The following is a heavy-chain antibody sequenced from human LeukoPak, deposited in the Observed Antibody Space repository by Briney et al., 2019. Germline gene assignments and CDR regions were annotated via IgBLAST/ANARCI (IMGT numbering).Heavy chain of an antibody. Sequence: GASVKVSCKASGYTFTGYYMHWVRQAPGQGLEWMGRINPNSGGTNYAQKFQGRVTMTRDTSISTAYMELSRLRSDDTAVYYYARSLEWLLFDWFDPWGQGTLVTVSS. V-gene: IGHV1-2*06. D-gene: IGHD3-3*01. CDR1: GYTFTGYY. J-gene: IGHJ5*02. CDR3: ARSLEWLLFDWFDP. CDR2: INPNSGGT.